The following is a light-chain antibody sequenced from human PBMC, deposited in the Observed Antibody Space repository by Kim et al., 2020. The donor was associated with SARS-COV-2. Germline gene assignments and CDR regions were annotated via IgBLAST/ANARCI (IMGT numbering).Light chain of an antibody. CDR3: QTYDTVPYT. CDR1: QAIRKY. Sequence: DVQMTQSPSSLSASVGDRVTITCRASQAIRKYLAWYQQKPGKIPKLLIHAVSILHSGVPSRFSGSGSGTDFALTIRGLQPEDVGTYYCQTYDTVPYTFGQGTKLEI. V-gene: IGKV1-27*01. CDR2: AVS. J-gene: IGKJ2*01.